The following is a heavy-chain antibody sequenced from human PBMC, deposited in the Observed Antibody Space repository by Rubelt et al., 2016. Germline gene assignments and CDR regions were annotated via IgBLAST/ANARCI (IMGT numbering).Heavy chain of an antibody. CDR2: INHSGST. V-gene: IGHV4-34*01. D-gene: IGHD2-2*01. J-gene: IGHJ4*02. CDR1: GGSFSGYY. CDR3: ARLASSTSCYDY. Sequence: QVQLQQWGAGLLKPSETLSLTCAVYGGSFSGYYWSWIRQPPGKGLEWIGEINHSGSTNYNPSLKSRVTISVDTSKNQFSRKLSSVTAAETAVYYCARLASSTSCYDYWGQGTPVTVSS.